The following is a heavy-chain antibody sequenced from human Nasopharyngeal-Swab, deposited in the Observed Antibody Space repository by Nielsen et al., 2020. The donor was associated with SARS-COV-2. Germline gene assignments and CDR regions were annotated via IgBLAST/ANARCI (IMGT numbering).Heavy chain of an antibody. CDR3: AGAYGSGSYFAFDL. CDR2: ISSSSTYI. J-gene: IGHJ3*01. V-gene: IGHV3-21*01. D-gene: IGHD3-10*01. CDR1: GFTFGTYS. Sequence: GESLKISCAASGFTFGTYSMNWVRQAPGKGLAWVSSISSSSTYIYYADSVKGRFTITRDNAKNSLYLQMNSLRAEDTAVYYCAGAYGSGSYFAFDLWGQGTMVTVSS.